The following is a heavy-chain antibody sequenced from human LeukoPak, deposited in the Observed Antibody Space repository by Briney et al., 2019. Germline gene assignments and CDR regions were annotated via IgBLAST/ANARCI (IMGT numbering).Heavy chain of an antibody. Sequence: GASVKVSCKASGYTFTGYYMNWVRQAPGQGLEWMGWINPNSGGTNYAQKFQGRVTMTRDTSISTAYMELSRLRSDDTAVYYCAGNLAVAGKKYYFDYWGQGTLVTVSS. CDR3: AGNLAVAGKKYYFDY. J-gene: IGHJ4*02. V-gene: IGHV1-2*02. CDR2: INPNSGGT. D-gene: IGHD6-19*01. CDR1: GYTFTGYY.